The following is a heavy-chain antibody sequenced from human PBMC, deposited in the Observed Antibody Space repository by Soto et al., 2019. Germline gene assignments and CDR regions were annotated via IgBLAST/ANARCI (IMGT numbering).Heavy chain of an antibody. CDR1: GFTFGDYA. CDR3: TRAPPDSSGYYYPSDASDI. V-gene: IGHV3-49*03. CDR2: IRSKAYGGTT. Sequence: QPGGSLRISCTASGFTFGDYAMSWFRQAPGKGLEWVGFIRSKAYGGTTEYAASVKGRFTISRDDSKSIAYLQMNSLKTEDTAVYYCTRAPPDSSGYYYPSDASDISGQATIVTGS. D-gene: IGHD3-22*01. J-gene: IGHJ3*02.